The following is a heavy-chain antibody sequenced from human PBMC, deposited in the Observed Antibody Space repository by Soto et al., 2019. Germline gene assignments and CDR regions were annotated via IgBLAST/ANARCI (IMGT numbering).Heavy chain of an antibody. D-gene: IGHD6-19*01. Sequence: QVQLVESGGGVVQPGRSLSLSCAASGFTFSSYAMHWVRQAPGKGLEWVTVISYDGIVKYFADSVKGRVTISRDNFKNILYLQMNSLRADDTAVYYCARSSGYYQFDYWGQGTLVTVSS. CDR3: ARSSGYYQFDY. V-gene: IGHV3-30-3*01. J-gene: IGHJ4*02. CDR1: GFTFSSYA. CDR2: ISYDGIVK.